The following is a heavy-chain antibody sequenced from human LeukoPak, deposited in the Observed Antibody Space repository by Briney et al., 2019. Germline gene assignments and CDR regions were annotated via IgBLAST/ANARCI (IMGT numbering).Heavy chain of an antibody. V-gene: IGHV3-21*01. CDR1: GFTFKIYS. Sequence: GGSLRLSCAASGFTFKIYSMNWVRQAPGKGLEWVSSISTSSSHMYYADSVKGRFTISRDNAKNSLYLQMNTLRAEDTAVYYCARDDTSAHFFDYWGQETLVTVSS. CDR3: ARDDTSAHFFDY. CDR2: ISTSSSHM. J-gene: IGHJ4*02. D-gene: IGHD3-10*01.